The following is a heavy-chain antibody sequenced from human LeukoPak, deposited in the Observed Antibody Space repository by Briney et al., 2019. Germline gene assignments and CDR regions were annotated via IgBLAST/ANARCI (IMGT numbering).Heavy chain of an antibody. CDR3: ARRSIVGRYYGSGSRREYYFDY. CDR1: GGSISSYD. V-gene: IGHV4-59*08. Sequence: SETLSLTCTVSGGSISSYDWSWIRQPPGKGLEWIGYIYYSGSTNYNPSLKSRVTISVDTSKSQFSLELSSVTAAATAVDYCARRSIVGRYYGSGSRREYYFDYWGQGTLVTVSS. J-gene: IGHJ4*02. D-gene: IGHD3-10*01. CDR2: IYYSGST.